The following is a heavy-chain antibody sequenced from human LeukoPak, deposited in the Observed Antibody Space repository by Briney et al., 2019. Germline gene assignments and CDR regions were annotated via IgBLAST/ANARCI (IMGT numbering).Heavy chain of an antibody. CDR2: ISYDGSNK. J-gene: IGHJ4*02. CDR1: GFTFSSYG. CDR3: ARSCSGGSCYRGMYYFDY. Sequence: PGGSLRLSCAASGFTFSSYGMHWVRQAPGKGLEWVAVISYDGSNKYYADSVKGRFTISRDNAKNSLYLQMNSLRAEDTAVYYCARSCSGGSCYRGMYYFDYWGQGTLVTVSS. V-gene: IGHV3-30*03. D-gene: IGHD2-15*01.